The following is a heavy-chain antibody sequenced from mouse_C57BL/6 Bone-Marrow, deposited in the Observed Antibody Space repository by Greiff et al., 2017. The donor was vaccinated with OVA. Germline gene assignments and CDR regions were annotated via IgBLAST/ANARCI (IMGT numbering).Heavy chain of an antibody. CDR3: ARDGYYPYYFDY. CDR2: ISGGGGNT. D-gene: IGHD2-3*01. V-gene: IGHV5-9*01. CDR1: GFTFSSYT. Sequence: LVESGGGLVKPGGSLKLSCAASGFTFSSYTMSWVRQTPEKRLEWVATISGGGGNTYYPDSVKGRFTISRDNAKNTLYLQMSSLRSEDTALYYCARDGYYPYYFDYWGQGTTLTVSS. J-gene: IGHJ2*01.